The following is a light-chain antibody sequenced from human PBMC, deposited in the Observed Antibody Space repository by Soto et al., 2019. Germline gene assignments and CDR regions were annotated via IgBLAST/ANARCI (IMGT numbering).Light chain of an antibody. CDR1: QSVGTN. CDR2: GAA. CDR3: QQYNTYPHT. Sequence: EIVMTQSPATLSLSPGERATLSCRASQSVGTNVAWFQQKPGQPLRLLMYGAATWASGIPVRFSGSGSGTDFTLTISSLQPEDFATYYCQQYNTYPHTFGQGTRLEIK. J-gene: IGKJ5*01. V-gene: IGKV3-15*01.